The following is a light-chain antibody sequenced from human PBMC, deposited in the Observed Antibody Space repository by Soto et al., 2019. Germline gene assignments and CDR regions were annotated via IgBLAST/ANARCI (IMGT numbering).Light chain of an antibody. V-gene: IGKV1-5*01. Sequence: DIQMSQSASNLSASIGDSVTITCRASQSINRWLAWYQQKPGRAPKLLIYDASSLQSGVPSRFSGSGSGTEFALTISSLQPADVATYLCQEYNTYSWAFGQGT. CDR1: QSINRW. CDR3: QEYNTYSWA. J-gene: IGKJ1*01. CDR2: DAS.